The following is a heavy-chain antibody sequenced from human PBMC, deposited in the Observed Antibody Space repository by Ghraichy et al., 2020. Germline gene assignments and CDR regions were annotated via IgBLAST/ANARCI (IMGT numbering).Heavy chain of an antibody. V-gene: IGHV3-23*01. D-gene: IGHD3-22*01. CDR3: AKGAGEGKGYYDSSSADAFDI. CDR1: GFTFSSYA. Sequence: GGSLRLSCAASGFTFSSYAMSWVRQAPGKGLEWVSAISGSGGSTYYADSVKGRFTISRDNSKNTLYLQMNSLRAEDTAVYYCAKGAGEGKGYYDSSSADAFDIWGQGTMVTVSS. J-gene: IGHJ3*02. CDR2: ISGSGGST.